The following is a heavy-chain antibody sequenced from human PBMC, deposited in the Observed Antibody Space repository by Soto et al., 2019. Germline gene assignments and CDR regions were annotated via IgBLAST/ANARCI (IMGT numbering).Heavy chain of an antibody. D-gene: IGHD4-17*01. CDR3: AREGGDLNWFDP. Sequence: ASVKVSCKASGYTFTSYAMHWVRQAPGQRLEWMGWINAGNGNTKYSQKFQGRVTITRDTSASTAYMELNSLRAEDTAVYYCAREGGDLNWFDPWGQGTLVTVSS. V-gene: IGHV1-3*01. J-gene: IGHJ5*02. CDR2: INAGNGNT. CDR1: GYTFTSYA.